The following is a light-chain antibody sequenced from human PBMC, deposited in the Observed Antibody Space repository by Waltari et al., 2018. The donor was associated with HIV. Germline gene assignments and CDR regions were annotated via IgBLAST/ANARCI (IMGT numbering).Light chain of an antibody. Sequence: SYELTQPPSVSVSPGQTARITCSGDALPKKFAYWYQQKSGQAPVLGIYEDSKRPSGIPQRFSGSSSGTMATLTISGAQVADEADYYCYSTDNSGTHIRVFGGGTKLTVL. V-gene: IGLV3-10*01. CDR1: ALPKKF. CDR3: YSTDNSGTHIRV. J-gene: IGLJ2*01. CDR2: EDS.